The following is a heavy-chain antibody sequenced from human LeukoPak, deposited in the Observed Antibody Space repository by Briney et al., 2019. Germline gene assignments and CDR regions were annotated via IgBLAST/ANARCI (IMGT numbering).Heavy chain of an antibody. D-gene: IGHD3-10*01. J-gene: IGHJ4*02. Sequence: GGSLRLSCAASGFTFDDYAMHWVRQAPGKSLEWVSGITWNSGSIAYADSVKGRFTISRDNAKNSLYLQMNRLRAEDTAFYYCAKDRYAHYYGSGSYLDYWGQGTLVTVSS. CDR2: ITWNSGSI. CDR1: GFTFDDYA. CDR3: AKDRYAHYYGSGSYLDY. V-gene: IGHV3-9*01.